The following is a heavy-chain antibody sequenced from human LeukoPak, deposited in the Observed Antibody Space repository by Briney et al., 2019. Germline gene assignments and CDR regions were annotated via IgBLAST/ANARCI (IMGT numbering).Heavy chain of an antibody. CDR3: ARDDLITFGGVIETYYFDY. CDR2: INTNTGNP. CDR1: GYTFTSYA. Sequence: ASVKVSCKASGYTFTSYAMNWVRQAPGQGLEWMGWINTNTGNPTYAQGFTGRFVFSLDTSVSTAYLQISSLKAEDTAVYYCARDDLITFGGVIETYYFDYWGQGTLVTVSS. J-gene: IGHJ4*02. D-gene: IGHD3-16*02. V-gene: IGHV7-4-1*02.